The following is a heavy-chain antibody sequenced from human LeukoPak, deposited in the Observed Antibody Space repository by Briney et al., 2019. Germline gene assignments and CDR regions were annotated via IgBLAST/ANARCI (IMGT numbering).Heavy chain of an antibody. CDR3: ARSTFTVTTPADFDY. D-gene: IGHD4-17*01. J-gene: IGHJ4*02. CDR2: ITSSGGNT. V-gene: IGHV3-64*01. Sequence: PGGSLRLSCAASGFNFSSYAMHWVRQAPGKGLEHVSAITSSGGNTYYANSVKVRFTISRDNSKNTLYLQMGSLRAEDMAVYYCARSTFTVTTPADFDYWGQGTLVTVSS. CDR1: GFNFSSYA.